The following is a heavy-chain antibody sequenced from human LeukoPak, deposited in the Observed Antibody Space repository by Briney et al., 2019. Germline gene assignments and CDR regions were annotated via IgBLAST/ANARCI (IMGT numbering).Heavy chain of an antibody. CDR3: ARGMTTVTTWFDP. CDR2: IKQDGSEK. V-gene: IGHV3-7*01. J-gene: IGHJ5*02. CDR1: GFTFSSYW. D-gene: IGHD4-17*01. Sequence: PGGSLRLSCAASGFTFSSYWMSWVRQAPGKGLEWVANIKQDGSEKYYVDSVKGRFTISRDNAKNSLYLQMNSPRAEDTAVYYCARGMTTVTTWFDPWGQGTLVTVSS.